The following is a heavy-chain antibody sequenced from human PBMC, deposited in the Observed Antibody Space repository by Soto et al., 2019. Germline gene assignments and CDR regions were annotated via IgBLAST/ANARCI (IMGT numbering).Heavy chain of an antibody. Sequence: QVQLVQSGAEVKKPGASVKVSCKASGYTFTSYAMHWVRQAPGQRLEGMGWINAGNGNTKYSQKFQGRVTITRDTSASTAYMELSSLRSEDTAVYYCARSTVVVTAADYWGQGTLVTVSS. CDR3: ARSTVVVTAADY. CDR2: INAGNGNT. J-gene: IGHJ4*02. D-gene: IGHD2-21*02. V-gene: IGHV1-3*01. CDR1: GYTFTSYA.